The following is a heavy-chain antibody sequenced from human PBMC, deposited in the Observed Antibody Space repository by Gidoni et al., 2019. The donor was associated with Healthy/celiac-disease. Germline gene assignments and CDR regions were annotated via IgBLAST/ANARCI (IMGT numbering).Heavy chain of an antibody. V-gene: IGHV3-30-3*01. CDR1: GFPFSSYA. CDR3: ARDGIAAAGGWYY. J-gene: IGHJ4*02. CDR2: ISYDGSNK. Sequence: QVQLVESGGGVVQPGRSLSLSCAAPGFPFSSYALHWVRQAPGKGLEGVAVISYDGSNKYYADSVKGRFTISRDNSKNTLYLQMNSLRAEDTAVYYCARDGIAAAGGWYYWGQGTLVTVSS. D-gene: IGHD6-13*01.